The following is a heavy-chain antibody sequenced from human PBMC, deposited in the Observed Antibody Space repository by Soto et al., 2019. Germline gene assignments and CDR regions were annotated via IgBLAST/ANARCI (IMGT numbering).Heavy chain of an antibody. V-gene: IGHV4-39*01. J-gene: IGHJ6*01. Sequence: KTXETLSLTCTFSGVSISSSSYYCGWIRQPPGKGLEWIGSIYYSGSTYYNPSLKSRVTISVDTSKNQFSLKLSSVTAADTAVYYCASLPIAAAGTYYYYGMEVWGQGTTVIVSS. D-gene: IGHD6-13*01. CDR3: ASLPIAAAGTYYYYGMEV. CDR2: IYYSGST. CDR1: GVSISSSSYY.